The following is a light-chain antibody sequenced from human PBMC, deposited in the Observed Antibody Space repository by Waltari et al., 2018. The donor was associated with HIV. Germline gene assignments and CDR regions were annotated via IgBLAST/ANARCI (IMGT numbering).Light chain of an antibody. Sequence: SYELTQPPSVSVSPGQTARITCSGDALPNQYAYWYQQKPGQAPVLVIYKDSERPSGIPERFSGSSSGTTVTLTISGVQAEDEADYHCQSADSSGNYQVFGGGTKLTVL. CDR1: ALPNQY. J-gene: IGLJ3*02. CDR3: QSADSSGNYQV. V-gene: IGLV3-25*03. CDR2: KDS.